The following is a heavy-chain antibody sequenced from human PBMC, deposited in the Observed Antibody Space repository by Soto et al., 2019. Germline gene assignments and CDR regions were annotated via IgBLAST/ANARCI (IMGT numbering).Heavy chain of an antibody. Sequence: PGESLRLSCGSSVFTVSSNYIIWVRPATGQGLEWVSVIYSGGSTYYADSVKGRFTISRDNSKNTLYLQMNSLRAEDTAVYYCASRPFGYSSGWIDYWGQGTLVTVSS. CDR3: ASRPFGYSSGWIDY. V-gene: IGHV3-53*01. J-gene: IGHJ4*02. CDR1: VFTVSSNY. CDR2: IYSGGST. D-gene: IGHD6-19*01.